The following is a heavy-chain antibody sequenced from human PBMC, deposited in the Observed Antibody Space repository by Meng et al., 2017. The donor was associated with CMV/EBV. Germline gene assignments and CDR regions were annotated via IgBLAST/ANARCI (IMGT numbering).Heavy chain of an antibody. CDR2: IYYSGST. CDR1: GGSASSGSYY. CDR3: ARGLRGSYPLDY. J-gene: IGHJ4*02. Sequence: SETLSLTCTVSGGSASSGSYYWSWIRQPPGKGLEWIGYIYYSGSTNYNPSLKSRVTISVDTSKNQFSLKLSSVTAADTAVYYCARGLRGSYPLDYWGQGTLVTVSS. V-gene: IGHV4-61*01. D-gene: IGHD1-26*01.